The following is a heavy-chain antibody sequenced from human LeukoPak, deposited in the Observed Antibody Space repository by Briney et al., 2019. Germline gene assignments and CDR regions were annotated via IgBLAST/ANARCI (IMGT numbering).Heavy chain of an antibody. Sequence: PGGSLRLSCAASGFTFSSYWMIWVRPAPGRGREWVANINQDGREKYYVDSVKGRFTISRDNAKNSLYLQMNSLRAEDTAVYYCARDQKYSSSWGIWGQGTMVTVSS. CDR2: INQDGREK. CDR1: GFTFSSYW. CDR3: ARDQKYSSSWGI. J-gene: IGHJ3*02. D-gene: IGHD6-13*01. V-gene: IGHV3-7*01.